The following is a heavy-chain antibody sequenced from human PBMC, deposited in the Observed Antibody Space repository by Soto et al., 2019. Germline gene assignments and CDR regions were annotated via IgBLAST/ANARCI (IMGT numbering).Heavy chain of an antibody. J-gene: IGHJ4*02. CDR1: GVSISNSSYY. CDR2: IYYSGIT. CDR3: ARHGSN. V-gene: IGHV4-39*01. Sequence: QLQLQESGPGLVKPSETLSLTCTVSGVSISNSSYYWGWIRRPPGKGLEWIGTIYYSGITYYNPSLKRRVTSAVDPSKNQFSLKLTSVTAADTAVYYCARHGSNWGQGTLVTVSS.